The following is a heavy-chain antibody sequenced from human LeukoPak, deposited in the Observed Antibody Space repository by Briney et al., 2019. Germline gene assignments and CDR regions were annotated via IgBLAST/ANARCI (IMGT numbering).Heavy chain of an antibody. CDR1: GYTFTSYG. CDR2: ISVFNDNT. D-gene: IGHD3-3*01. J-gene: IGHJ4*02. Sequence: ASVKVSCKASGYTFTSYGISWVRQAPGQGLEWMGWISVFNDNTNYAQKLQGRVTMTTDTSTSTAYMELRSLRSDDTAVYYCARGVKNYDFWSGYYLDYWGQGTLVTVSS. CDR3: ARGVKNYDFWSGYYLDY. V-gene: IGHV1-18*01.